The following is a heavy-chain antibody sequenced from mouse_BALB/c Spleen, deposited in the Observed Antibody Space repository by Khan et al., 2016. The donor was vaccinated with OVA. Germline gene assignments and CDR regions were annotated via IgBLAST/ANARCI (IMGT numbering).Heavy chain of an antibody. CDR1: GDSITSGY. V-gene: IGHV3-8*02. J-gene: IGHJ3*01. CDR2: ISYSGNT. CDR3: ACELRGFTY. D-gene: IGHD1-1*01. Sequence: EVQLQESGPSLVKPSQTLSLTCSVTGDSITSGYWNWIRKFPGNKLEYMGYISYSGNTYYNPSLKSRISITRDPSKNQYYLQLNSVSTEDTATFYCACELRGFTYWGQGTLVTVSA.